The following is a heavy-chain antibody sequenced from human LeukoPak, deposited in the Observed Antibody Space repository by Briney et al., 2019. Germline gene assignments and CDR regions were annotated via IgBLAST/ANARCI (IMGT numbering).Heavy chain of an antibody. D-gene: IGHD2-15*01. J-gene: IGHJ4*02. CDR2: INHSGST. Sequence: PSETLSLTCAVYGGSFSGYYWSWIRQPPGKGLEWIGEINHSGSTNYNPSLKSRVTISVDTSKNQFSLKLSSVTAADTAVYYCARPNCSGGSCYSSAFDYWGQGTLVTVSS. V-gene: IGHV4-34*01. CDR1: GGSFSGYY. CDR3: ARPNCSGGSCYSSAFDY.